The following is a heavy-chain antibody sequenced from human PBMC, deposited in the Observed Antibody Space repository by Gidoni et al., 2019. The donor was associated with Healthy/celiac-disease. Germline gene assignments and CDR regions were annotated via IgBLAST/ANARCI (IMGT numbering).Heavy chain of an antibody. J-gene: IGHJ6*02. CDR3: ASSPTRGYYYYGMDV. CDR1: CGSISSSRDY. Sequence: QLQLQESGPGLVKPSETLSLTCTVSCGSISSSRDYWGWIRHPPGKGLEWIGSIYYSGSTYYHPSLKSRITISVDTSKNQFYMKLSSVTAADTAVYYCASSPTRGYYYYGMDVWGQGTTVTVSS. V-gene: IGHV4-39*01. CDR2: IYYSGST. D-gene: IGHD3-10*01.